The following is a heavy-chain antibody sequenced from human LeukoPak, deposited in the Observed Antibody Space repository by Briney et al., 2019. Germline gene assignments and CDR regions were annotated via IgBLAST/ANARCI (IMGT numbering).Heavy chain of an antibody. CDR3: ARDLYYYDSSGYI. J-gene: IGHJ3*02. V-gene: IGHV3-33*01. CDR1: GFTFSSYG. D-gene: IGHD3-22*01. CDR2: IWYDGSNK. Sequence: GSLRLSCAASGFTFSSYGMHWVRQAPGKGLEWVAVIWYDGSNKYYADSVKGRFTISRDNSKNTLYLQMNSLRAEDTAVYYCARDLYYYDSSGYIWGQGTMVTVSS.